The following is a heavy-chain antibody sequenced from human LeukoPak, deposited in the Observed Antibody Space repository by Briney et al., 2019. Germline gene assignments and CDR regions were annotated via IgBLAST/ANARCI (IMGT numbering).Heavy chain of an antibody. D-gene: IGHD1-1*01. CDR3: ARVVRYGTSEMY. Sequence: ASVKVSCKASGYIFNDYNIHWIRQAPGQGLEWRGRIDPKSGGTEYEQKFQGRVTVTRDTSISTAYMELSRPRSDDTAVYFCARVVRYGTSEMYWGQGTLVTVSS. V-gene: IGHV1-2*02. CDR1: GYIFNDYN. CDR2: IDPKSGGT. J-gene: IGHJ4*02.